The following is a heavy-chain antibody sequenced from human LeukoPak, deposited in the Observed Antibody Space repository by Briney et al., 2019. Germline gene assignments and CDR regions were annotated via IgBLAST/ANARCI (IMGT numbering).Heavy chain of an antibody. V-gene: IGHV3-53*01. D-gene: IGHD1-1*01. CDR1: GFSVTRNY. J-gene: IGHJ4*02. Sequence: GGSLRLSCAASGFSVTRNYVSWVRQAPGKGLEWVSLMYSGGGTSYADSVKGRYTISRDTSKNTLYLQMSSLRAEDTALYYCARYDNGKDYFDYWGQGTLVTVSS. CDR3: ARYDNGKDYFDY. CDR2: MYSGGGT.